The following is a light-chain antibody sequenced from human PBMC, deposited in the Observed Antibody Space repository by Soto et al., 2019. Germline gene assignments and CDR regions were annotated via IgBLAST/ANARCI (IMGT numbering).Light chain of an antibody. V-gene: IGKV3-11*01. J-gene: IGKJ5*01. CDR1: QSFRRS. CDR3: QQSHRCPIT. Sequence: VFTRTTLTLSVSPGKIATLSFRASQSFRRSVDWYQQKPGQAPRLLIYDAYNRASGIPPRFSGSGSGTEFTLTISSLQPEDFAVYYCQQSHRCPITFGQGTRLEIK. CDR2: DAY.